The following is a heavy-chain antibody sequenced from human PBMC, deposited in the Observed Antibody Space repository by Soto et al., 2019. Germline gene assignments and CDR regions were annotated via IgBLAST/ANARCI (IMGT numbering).Heavy chain of an antibody. V-gene: IGHV1-46*03. Sequence: KVSCKTSADACSGGYMRRSRQAPGQGLEWMGIINPSGGSTSYAQKFQGRVTMTRDTSTSTVYMELSSLRSEDTAVYYCASGALEPYYYYMDAWGKGTTVTVSS. CDR1: ADACSGGY. D-gene: IGHD1-1*01. CDR2: INPSGGST. J-gene: IGHJ6*03. CDR3: ASGALEPYYYYMDA.